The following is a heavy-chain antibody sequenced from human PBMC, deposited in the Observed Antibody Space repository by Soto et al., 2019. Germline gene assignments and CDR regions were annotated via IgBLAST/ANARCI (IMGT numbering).Heavy chain of an antibody. V-gene: IGHV3-23*01. Sequence: EVQLLESGGGLVQPGGSLRLSCAASGLTFSSYAMRWVRQAPGKGLEWVSAIRGSGDSTYYADSVKGLFTISRDNSKNTLYLQMNSLRAEDTAVYYCASLPHWAADYWSGGVYWGQGTLVTVSS. CDR3: ASLPHWAADYWSGGVY. CDR1: GLTFSSYA. D-gene: IGHD3-3*01. J-gene: IGHJ4*02. CDR2: IRGSGDST.